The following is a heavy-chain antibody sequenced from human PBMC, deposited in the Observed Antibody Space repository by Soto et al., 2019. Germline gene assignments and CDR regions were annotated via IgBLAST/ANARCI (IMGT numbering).Heavy chain of an antibody. D-gene: IGHD3-22*01. CDR3: ARNGYYYDSSGYSPGYFDY. Sequence: GGSLRLSCAASGFTFSSYGMHWVRQAPGKGLEWVAVIWYDGSNKYYADSVKGRFTISRDNSKNTLYLQMNSLRAEDTAVYYCARNGYYYDSSGYSPGYFDYWGQGTLVTVSS. J-gene: IGHJ4*02. CDR2: IWYDGSNK. CDR1: GFTFSSYG. V-gene: IGHV3-33*01.